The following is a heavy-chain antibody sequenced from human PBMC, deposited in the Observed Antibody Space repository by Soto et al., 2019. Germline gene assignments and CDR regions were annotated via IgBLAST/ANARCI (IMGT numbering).Heavy chain of an antibody. J-gene: IGHJ4*02. V-gene: IGHV4-39*01. CDR2: IYYIGGT. CDR3: ARPSGSYLYYFDY. Sequence: SETLSLTCSVSGGSISSSSYYWGWVRQPPGKGLEWICIIYYIGGTYYNPSLKSRVTISVDTSKIQFSLKLSSVTAADSAVYYCARPSGSYLYYFDYWGRGTLVTVSS. D-gene: IGHD1-26*01. CDR1: GGSISSSSYY.